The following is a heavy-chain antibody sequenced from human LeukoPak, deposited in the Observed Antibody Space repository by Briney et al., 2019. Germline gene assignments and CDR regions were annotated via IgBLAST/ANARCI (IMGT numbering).Heavy chain of an antibody. CDR3: ARGFLTMRGDGPTFDH. CDR2: IGTGGDT. J-gene: IGHJ4*02. V-gene: IGHV3-13*01. CDR1: GFTFSNYD. D-gene: IGHD3-10*01. Sequence: PGGSLRLSCAASGFTFSNYDMEWVRQPPGKPLEWVSHIGTGGDTYYPTPVKGRFTVSRENAKNSLYLQMRSLRVEDTAVSYCARGFLTMRGDGPTFDHWGQGILVTVSS.